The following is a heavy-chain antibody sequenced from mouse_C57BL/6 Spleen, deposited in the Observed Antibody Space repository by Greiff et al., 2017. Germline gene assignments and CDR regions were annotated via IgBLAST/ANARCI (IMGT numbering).Heavy chain of an antibody. CDR3: ASPAQAAAWFAY. Sequence: QVQLKQPGAELVKPGASVKMSCKASGYTFTSYWITWVKQRPGQGLEWIGDIYPGSGSTNYNEKFKSKATLTVYTSSSTAYMQLSSLTSEDSAVYYCASPAQAAAWFAYWGQGTLVTVSA. V-gene: IGHV1-55*01. J-gene: IGHJ3*01. CDR1: GYTFTSYW. D-gene: IGHD3-2*02. CDR2: IYPGSGST.